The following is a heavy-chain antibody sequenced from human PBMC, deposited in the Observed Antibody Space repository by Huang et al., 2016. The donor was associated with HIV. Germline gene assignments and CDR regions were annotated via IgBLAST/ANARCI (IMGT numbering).Heavy chain of an antibody. D-gene: IGHD1-1*01. V-gene: IGHV4-34*01. CDR2: INHSGST. J-gene: IGHJ3*02. CDR3: ARERMMSWLDDHDAFDI. CDR1: GGSFSGYY. Sequence: QVQLQQWGAGLLKPSETLSLTCAVYGGSFSGYYGSWIRQSPGTGLEWIGEINHSGSTTYNPSLKSRLTISVDTSKNQFSLKLSSVTAADTAVYYCARERMMSWLDDHDAFDIWGQGTMVTVSS.